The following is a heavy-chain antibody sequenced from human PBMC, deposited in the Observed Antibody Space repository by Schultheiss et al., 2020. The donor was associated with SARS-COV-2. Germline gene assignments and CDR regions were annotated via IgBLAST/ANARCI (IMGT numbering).Heavy chain of an antibody. Sequence: GGSLRLSCAASGFTFSSYDMSWVRQAPGKGLECVSTLRGSGERTSYADSVKGRFTISSDTSKSTLFLQMNSLRAEDTAVYYCAKGDIVLVPGALFYGASWGQGTMVTVSS. V-gene: IGHV3-23*01. CDR2: LRGSGERT. CDR3: AKGDIVLVPGALFYGAS. J-gene: IGHJ5*02. D-gene: IGHD2-2*01. CDR1: GFTFSSYD.